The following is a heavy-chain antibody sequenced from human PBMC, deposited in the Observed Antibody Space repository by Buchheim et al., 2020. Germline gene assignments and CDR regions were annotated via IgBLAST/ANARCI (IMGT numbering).Heavy chain of an antibody. V-gene: IGHV3-33*01. Sequence: QVQLVESGGGVVQPGRSLRLSCAASGFTFSSYGMHWVRQAPGKGLEWVAVIWYDGSNKYYADSVKGRFTISRDNSKNTLYLQMNSLRAEDTAVYYCARDGVYGSGWYWFDPWGQGTL. CDR3: ARDGVYGSGWYWFDP. D-gene: IGHD3-10*01. CDR1: GFTFSSYG. J-gene: IGHJ5*02. CDR2: IWYDGSNK.